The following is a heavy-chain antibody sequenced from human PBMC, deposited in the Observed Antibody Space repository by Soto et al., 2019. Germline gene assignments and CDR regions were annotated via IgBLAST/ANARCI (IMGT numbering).Heavy chain of an antibody. V-gene: IGHV3-23*01. D-gene: IGHD3-3*01. J-gene: IGHJ6*02. CDR1: GFTFENYA. Sequence: GSLRLSCVASGFTFENYAMSWVRQAPGKGLEWVSAISGSGGTTYYSDSMKGRFTISRDNSKNTVYLQMNDLRVEDAAEYFCAKDSWAIFGVPAGEYYAMDVWGQGTTVTVSS. CDR3: AKDSWAIFGVPAGEYYAMDV. CDR2: ISGSGGTT.